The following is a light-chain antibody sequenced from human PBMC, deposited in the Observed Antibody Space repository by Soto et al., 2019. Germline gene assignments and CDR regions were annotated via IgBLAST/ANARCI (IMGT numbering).Light chain of an antibody. CDR2: DAY. V-gene: IGKV3-11*01. CDR3: QQRSNWPIT. CDR1: QSVSSY. J-gene: IGKJ5*01. Sequence: EIVLTQSPATLSLSPGERATISCRASQSVSSYLAWYQQKPGQSPRLLIYDAYNRATGITARFSGSGSGTDFTLTISSLEPEDFAVYYCQQRSNWPITFGQGTRLEIK.